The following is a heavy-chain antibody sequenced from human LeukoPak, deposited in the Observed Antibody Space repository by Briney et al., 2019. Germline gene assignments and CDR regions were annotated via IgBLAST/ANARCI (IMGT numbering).Heavy chain of an antibody. D-gene: IGHD4-17*01. V-gene: IGHV1-2*02. CDR1: GFTFTGYY. J-gene: IGHJ4*02. CDR2: INPNSGGT. CDR3: ARDRGYGDYRFLDY. Sequence: ASVKVSCKASGFTFTGYYIHWVRQAPGQGLEWMGWINPNSGGTNYAQKFQGRVTMTRDTSISTAYMELSRLRSDDTAVYYCARDRGYGDYRFLDYWGQGTLVTVSS.